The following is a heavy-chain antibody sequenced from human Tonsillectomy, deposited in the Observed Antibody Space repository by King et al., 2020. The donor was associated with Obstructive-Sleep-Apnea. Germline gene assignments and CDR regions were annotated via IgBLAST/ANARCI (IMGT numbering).Heavy chain of an antibody. CDR1: GYSFITYW. V-gene: IGHV5-51*01. J-gene: IGHJ3*02. D-gene: IGHD2-2*01. CDR2: IFPGDSDT. CDR3: ARPVGYCSSISCSDAFDI. Sequence: QLVQSGAEVKKPGESLKISCKASGYSFITYWIGWVRQIPGKGLEWMGTIFPGDSDTRYSPSLQGQVTISADKSISTAYLQWSSLKASDSAIYYCARPVGYCSSISCSDAFDIWGQGTTDTVSS.